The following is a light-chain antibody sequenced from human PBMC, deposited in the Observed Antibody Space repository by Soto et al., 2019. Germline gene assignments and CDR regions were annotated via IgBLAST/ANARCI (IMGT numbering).Light chain of an antibody. CDR1: SSDVGSYNL. CDR2: EGS. J-gene: IGLJ1*01. CDR3: CSYAGSSTFAYV. Sequence: QSALTQPASVSGSPGQSITISCTGTSSDVGSYNLVSWYQQHPGKAPKLMIYEGSKRPSGVSNRFSGSKSGNTASLTISGLHAEDEADYYCCSYAGSSTFAYVFGTGTKLTVL. V-gene: IGLV2-23*03.